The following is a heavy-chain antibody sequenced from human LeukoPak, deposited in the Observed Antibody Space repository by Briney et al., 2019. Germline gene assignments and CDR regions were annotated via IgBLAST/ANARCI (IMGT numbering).Heavy chain of an antibody. CDR3: VRDRTVTTFDYFYY. CDR1: GYTFSTYG. CDR2: TSSYNGNT. D-gene: IGHD4-11*01. V-gene: IGHV1-18*01. J-gene: IGHJ4*02. Sequence: GASVKVSCKASGYTFSTYGISWVRQAPGQGLEWMGWTSSYNGNTNYPQKFQGRVTMTTDTSTSTAYMELGSLRSDDTAVYYCVRDRTVTTFDYFYYWGQGTLVTVSS.